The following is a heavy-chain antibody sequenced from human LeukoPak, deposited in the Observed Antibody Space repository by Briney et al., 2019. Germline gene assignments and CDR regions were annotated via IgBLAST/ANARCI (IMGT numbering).Heavy chain of an antibody. D-gene: IGHD3-22*01. CDR2: ISSSGST. CDR3: ARGPYSYDSSGAFDI. CDR1: GGSISSYY. V-gene: IGHV4-4*08. J-gene: IGHJ3*02. Sequence: PSETLSLTCTVSGGSISSYYWSWIRQPPGKRLEWIGRISSSGSTNYNPSLKSRVTISVDTSKNQFSLKLSSVTAADTAVYFCARGPYSYDSSGAFDIWGQGTMVTVSS.